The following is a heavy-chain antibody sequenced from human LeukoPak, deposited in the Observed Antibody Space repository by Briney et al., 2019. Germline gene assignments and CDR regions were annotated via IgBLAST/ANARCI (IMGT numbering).Heavy chain of an antibody. CDR1: GGSVRSYY. CDR3: VRDWEGFNFDI. Sequence: SETLSLTCTVSGGSVRSYYWSWIRQPPGEGLEWIAYIHNSGSTNYNPSLKSRVTISVDTSKNHFSLKLSSVTATDTAVYYCVRDWEGFNFDIWGQGTMVTVSS. J-gene: IGHJ3*02. CDR2: IHNSGST. V-gene: IGHV4-59*02. D-gene: IGHD1-26*01.